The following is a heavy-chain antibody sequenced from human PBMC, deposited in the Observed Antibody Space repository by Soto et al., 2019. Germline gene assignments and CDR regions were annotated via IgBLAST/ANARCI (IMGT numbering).Heavy chain of an antibody. CDR3: ARIPGP. CDR1: GGSISSYY. D-gene: IGHD2-21*01. CDR2: INYRGST. V-gene: IGHV4-59*01. Sequence: SETLSLTCTVSGGSISSYYWSWIRQPPGKGLEWIAYINYRGSTNYNPSLKSRVTISVDTSKNQFSLRLSSVTAADTAVYYCARIPGPWGQGTLVTVSS. J-gene: IGHJ5*02.